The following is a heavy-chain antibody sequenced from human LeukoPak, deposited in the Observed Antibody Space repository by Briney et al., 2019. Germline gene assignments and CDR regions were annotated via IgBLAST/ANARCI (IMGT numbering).Heavy chain of an antibody. D-gene: IGHD1-1*01. Sequence: PGGSLRLSCVASGFIFSDYGIQWVRQAPGKGLEWVAFIAYDGNNTYYGDSVRGRFTISRDNSKKMVYLEMNSLRVEDTAVYYCAKTGMLRRVGYLDVWGKGNAVIVSS. J-gene: IGHJ6*04. CDR3: AKTGMLRRVGYLDV. CDR1: GFIFSDYG. CDR2: IAYDGNNT. V-gene: IGHV3-30*02.